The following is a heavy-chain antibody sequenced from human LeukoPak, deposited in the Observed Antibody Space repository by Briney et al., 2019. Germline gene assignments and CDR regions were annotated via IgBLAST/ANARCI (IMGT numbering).Heavy chain of an antibody. V-gene: IGHV4-59*01. Sequence: SETLSLTCTVSGGSISSYYWSWLRQPPGKGLEWIGYIYYSGSTNYNPSLKSRVTISVDTSKNQFSLKLSSVTAADTAVYYCARDLVYCGGDCYPDAFDIWGQGTMVTVSS. D-gene: IGHD2-21*01. CDR2: IYYSGST. CDR1: GGSISSYY. J-gene: IGHJ3*02. CDR3: ARDLVYCGGDCYPDAFDI.